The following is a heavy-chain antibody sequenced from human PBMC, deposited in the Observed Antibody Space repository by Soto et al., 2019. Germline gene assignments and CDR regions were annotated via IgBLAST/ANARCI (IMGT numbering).Heavy chain of an antibody. Sequence: EVQLVESGGGLVQPGGSLRLSCAASGFTFSSYSMNWVRQAPGKGLEWVSYISSSSSTIYYADSVKGRFTISRDNAKNSLYLQMNSLRAEDTAVYYCARDLGITMVRGVITPTVGFDYWGQGTLVTVSS. D-gene: IGHD3-10*01. CDR1: GFTFSSYS. V-gene: IGHV3-48*01. CDR3: ARDLGITMVRGVITPTVGFDY. J-gene: IGHJ4*02. CDR2: ISSSSSTI.